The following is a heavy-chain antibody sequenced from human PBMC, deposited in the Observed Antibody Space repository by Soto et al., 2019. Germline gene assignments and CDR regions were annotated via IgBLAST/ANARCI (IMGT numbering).Heavy chain of an antibody. J-gene: IGHJ4*02. V-gene: IGHV5-10-1*01. CDR2: IDPSDSYT. D-gene: IGHD6-25*01. Sequence: PGGSLKISCNGSGYSLTSYWISWGRQIPGKGLEWMGRIDPSDSYTNYSPSFQGHVTISADKSISTAYLQWSSLKASDTAMYYCARLSDRRLPNFDYWGQGTLVTVSS. CDR1: GYSLTSYW. CDR3: ARLSDRRLPNFDY.